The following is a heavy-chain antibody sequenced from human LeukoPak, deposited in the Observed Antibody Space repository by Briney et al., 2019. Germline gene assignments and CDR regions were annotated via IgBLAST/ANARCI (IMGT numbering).Heavy chain of an antibody. CDR3: VRGSGWFFGL. D-gene: IGHD6-19*01. CDR2: IKEDGRDI. J-gene: IGHJ4*02. Sequence: GGSLRLSCAASQFSISYDWMHWVRQATGKGLEWVASIKEDGRDIHYLDSVKGRFSISRDNAKNSLYLEMNTLRAEDTAVYYCVRGSGWFFGLWGQGSLVTVYS. V-gene: IGHV3-7*01. CDR1: QFSISYDW.